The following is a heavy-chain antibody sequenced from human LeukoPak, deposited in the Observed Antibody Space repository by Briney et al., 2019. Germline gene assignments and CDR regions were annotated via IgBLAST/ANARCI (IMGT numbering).Heavy chain of an antibody. CDR2: IYTSGST. V-gene: IGHV4-61*02. CDR3: ARDRGVWFGESD. Sequence: PSETLTLTCTASGVSISSGSYYWSWIRQPAGKELEWIGRIYTSGSTNYNPSLKSRVTISVDTSKNQFSLKLSSVTAADTAVYYCARDRGVWFGESDWGQGTLVTVSS. J-gene: IGHJ4*02. D-gene: IGHD3-10*01. CDR1: GVSISSGSYY.